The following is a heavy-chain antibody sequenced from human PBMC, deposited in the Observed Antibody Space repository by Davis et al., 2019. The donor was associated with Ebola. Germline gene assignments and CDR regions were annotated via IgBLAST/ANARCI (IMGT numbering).Heavy chain of an antibody. CDR1: GFTFSYHR. V-gene: IGHV3-48*02. J-gene: IGHJ6*03. CDR3: ARAQFNYYYMDV. Sequence: GESLKISCEASGFTFSYHRMSWIRQVPGKGLEWLSYIADSGVDYAESVKGRFTISRDNAKNSLYLQMNSLRDEDTAVYYCARAQFNYYYMDVWGRGTTVTVSS. CDR2: IADSGV. D-gene: IGHD5-24*01.